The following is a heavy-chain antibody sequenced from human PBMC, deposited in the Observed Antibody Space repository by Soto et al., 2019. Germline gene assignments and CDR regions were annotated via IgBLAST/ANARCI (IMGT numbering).Heavy chain of an antibody. CDR1: GFTFSSYS. Sequence: GGSLRLSCAASGFTFSSYSMNWVRQAPGKGLEWVSYISSSSSTIYYADSVKGRFTISRDNAKNSLYLQMNSLRAEDTAVYYCARADIPLIVATIGSLWGQGTLVTVSS. CDR2: ISSSSSTI. CDR3: ARADIPLIVATIGSL. D-gene: IGHD5-12*01. V-gene: IGHV3-48*01. J-gene: IGHJ4*02.